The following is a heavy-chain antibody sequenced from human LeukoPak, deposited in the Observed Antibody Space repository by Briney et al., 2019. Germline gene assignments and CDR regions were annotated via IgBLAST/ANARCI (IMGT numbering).Heavy chain of an antibody. CDR1: GFTFSDYY. J-gene: IGHJ6*03. D-gene: IGHD2-8*01. CDR2: ISHSGRTM. V-gene: IGHV3-11*01. Sequence: PGGSRRLSGAASGFTFSDYYMSWIRQAPGKGLEWVSYISHSGRTMYYADSVKGRFTISRDNAKNSLYLQMNSLRAGDTAVYYCARDSIVRGNIGNDMDVWGKGTTVTVSS. CDR3: ARDSIVRGNIGNDMDV.